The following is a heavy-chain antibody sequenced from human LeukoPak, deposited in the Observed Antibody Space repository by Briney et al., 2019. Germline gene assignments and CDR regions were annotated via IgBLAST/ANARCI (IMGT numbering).Heavy chain of an antibody. CDR3: ATLSRPSLNEWSSGFD. CDR2: ISSSSSYI. Sequence: PGGSLRLSCAASGFTFSSYSMNWVRQAPGKGLEWVSSISSSSSYIYYADSVKGRFTISRDNAKNSLYLQMNSLRAEDTAVYYCATLSRPSLNEWSSGFDWGQGTLVTVSS. J-gene: IGHJ4*02. CDR1: GFTFSSYS. D-gene: IGHD3-22*01. V-gene: IGHV3-21*01.